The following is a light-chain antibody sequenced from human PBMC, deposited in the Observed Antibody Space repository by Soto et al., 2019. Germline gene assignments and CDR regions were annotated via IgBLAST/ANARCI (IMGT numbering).Light chain of an antibody. J-gene: IGKJ2*01. CDR1: RSVLYPSDKRNY. Sequence: DIVMTQSPDSLAVSLGVRATITCKSSRSVLYPSDKRNYLAWYQQKPGQPPKLLLYWASTRESGVPARFTGSGSGTDFTLTINSLQAADVAVYFCQQYYESPHTFGQGTKLEL. CDR2: WAS. CDR3: QQYYESPHT. V-gene: IGKV4-1*01.